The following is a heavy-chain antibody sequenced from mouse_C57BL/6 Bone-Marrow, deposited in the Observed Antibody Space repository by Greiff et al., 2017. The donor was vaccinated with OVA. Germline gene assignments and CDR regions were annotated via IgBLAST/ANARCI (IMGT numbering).Heavy chain of an antibody. V-gene: IGHV5-9*01. D-gene: IGHD1-1*01. CDR3: ARQDYYGSSYVGPWFAY. CDR2: ISGGGGNT. CDR1: GFTFSSYT. J-gene: IGHJ3*01. Sequence: EVQLVESGGGLVKPGGSLKLSCAASGFTFSSYTMSWVRQTPEKRLEWVATISGGGGNTYYPDSVKGRFTISRDNAKNTLYLQMSSLRSEDTALYYCARQDYYGSSYVGPWFAYWGQGTLVTVSA.